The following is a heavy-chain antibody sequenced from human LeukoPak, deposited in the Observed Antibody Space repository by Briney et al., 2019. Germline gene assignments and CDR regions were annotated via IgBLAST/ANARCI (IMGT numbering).Heavy chain of an antibody. D-gene: IGHD6-19*01. CDR1: GYTFTGYY. V-gene: IGHV1-2*02. CDR3: ARGRQWLVHAFDI. Sequence: ASVKVSCKASGYTFTGYYMHWVRQAPGQGLEWMGWINPNSGGTNYAQKFQGRVTMTRDTSISTAYKELSRLRSDDTAVYYCARGRQWLVHAFDIWGQGTMVTVSS. J-gene: IGHJ3*02. CDR2: INPNSGGT.